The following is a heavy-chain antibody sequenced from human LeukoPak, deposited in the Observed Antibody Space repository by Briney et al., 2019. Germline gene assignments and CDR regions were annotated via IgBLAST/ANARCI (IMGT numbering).Heavy chain of an antibody. CDR3: ARDGGYDYVWGSYRYIHHFDY. Sequence: GGSLRLSCAASGFTFSSYWMSWVRQAPGKGLEWVANIKQDGSEKYYVDSVKGRFTISRDNAKNSLYLQMNSLRAEDTAVYYCARDGGYDYVWGSYRYIHHFDYWGQGTLVTVSS. CDR2: IKQDGSEK. V-gene: IGHV3-7*01. CDR1: GFTFSSYW. J-gene: IGHJ4*02. D-gene: IGHD3-16*02.